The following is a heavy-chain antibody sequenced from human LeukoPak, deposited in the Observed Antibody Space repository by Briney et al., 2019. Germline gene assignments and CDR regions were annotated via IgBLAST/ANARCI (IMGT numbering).Heavy chain of an antibody. V-gene: IGHV3-15*01. J-gene: IGHJ4*02. CDR1: GFTLSNAW. CDR2: IKSKTDGGTT. CDR3: TTKRLRSPFDY. D-gene: IGHD4-17*01. Sequence: PGGSLRLSCAASGFTLSNAWMSWVRQAPGKGLEWVGRIKSKTDGGTTDYAAPVKGRFTISRDESKNTLYLQMNSLKTEDTAVYYCTTKRLRSPFDYWGQGTLVTVSS.